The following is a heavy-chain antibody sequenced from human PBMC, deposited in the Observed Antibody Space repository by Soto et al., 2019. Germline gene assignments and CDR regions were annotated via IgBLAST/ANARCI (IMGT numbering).Heavy chain of an antibody. Sequence: VGSLSLSCAASAFTFSFYWMSWVPQATGKGLEWLGPIKLDASEKKYVDFVKARFTMSSDHAKNPLHLYVASLRAEDTAVYYCSRDSGWGSGASVIHYLDFWGRGTLVAIS. V-gene: IGHV3-7*01. D-gene: IGHD3-10*01. CDR1: AFTFSFYW. J-gene: IGHJ4*01. CDR2: IKLDASEK. CDR3: SRDSGWGSGASVIHYLDF.